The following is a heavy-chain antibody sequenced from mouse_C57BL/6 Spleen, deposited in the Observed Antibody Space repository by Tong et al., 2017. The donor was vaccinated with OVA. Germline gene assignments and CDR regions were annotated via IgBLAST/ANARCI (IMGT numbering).Heavy chain of an antibody. CDR3: ARGRGSLHFDY. Sequence: EVQLQESGPGLVKPSQSLSLTCTVTGYSITSDYAWNWIRQFPGNKLEWMGYISYSGSTSYNPSLKSRISITRDTSKNQLFWQLNAVTTEDTATYYCARGRGSLHFDYWGQGTTLTVSS. J-gene: IGHJ2*01. CDR2: ISYSGST. V-gene: IGHV3-2*02. D-gene: IGHD1-1*01. CDR1: GYSITSDYA.